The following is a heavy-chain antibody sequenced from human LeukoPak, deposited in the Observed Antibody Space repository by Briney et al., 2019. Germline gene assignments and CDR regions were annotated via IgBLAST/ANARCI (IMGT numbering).Heavy chain of an antibody. Sequence: GGSLRLSCAASGFTFSSYSMNWVRQAPGKGLEWVSVIYSGGSTYYADSVKGRFTISRDNSKNTLYLQMNSLRAEDTAVYYCARDRDIVVVPAAMVIDYWGQGTLVTVSS. J-gene: IGHJ4*02. D-gene: IGHD2-2*01. CDR3: ARDRDIVVVPAAMVIDY. CDR2: IYSGGST. V-gene: IGHV3-66*02. CDR1: GFTFSSYS.